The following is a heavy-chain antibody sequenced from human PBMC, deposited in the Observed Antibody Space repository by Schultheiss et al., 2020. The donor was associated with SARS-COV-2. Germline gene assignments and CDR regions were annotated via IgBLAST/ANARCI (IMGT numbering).Heavy chain of an antibody. J-gene: IGHJ4*02. CDR3: AKRSGDSDASDY. D-gene: IGHD2-21*01. V-gene: IGHV3-30*18. Sequence: GGSLRLSCAASGFTFSNYAMHWVRQAPGKGLEWVAVISYDGSNKYYADSVKGRFTISRDNSKNTVYLEMNSLRDEDTAMYYCAKRSGDSDASDYWGQGALVTVSS. CDR2: ISYDGSNK. CDR1: GFTFSNYA.